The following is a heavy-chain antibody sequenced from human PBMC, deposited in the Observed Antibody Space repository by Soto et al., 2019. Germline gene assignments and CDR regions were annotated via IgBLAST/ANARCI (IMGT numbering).Heavy chain of an antibody. J-gene: IGHJ6*02. Sequence: QVQLVQSGAEVRKPGSSVTVSCKASGGTFSTYGITWVRQAPGQGLEWMGNIIPLIGTANYAQRFRGRVTITADESTTTAYMELTSLRSEETAVYYCARVVMTTGPASFYYGLDVWGQGTTVTVSS. D-gene: IGHD4-4*01. V-gene: IGHV1-69*18. CDR3: ARVVMTTGPASFYYGLDV. CDR2: IIPLIGTA. CDR1: GGTFSTYG.